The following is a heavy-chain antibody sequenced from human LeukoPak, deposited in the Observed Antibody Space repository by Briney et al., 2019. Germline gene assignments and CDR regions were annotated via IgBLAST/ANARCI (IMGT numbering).Heavy chain of an antibody. D-gene: IGHD3-16*01. J-gene: IGHJ4*02. Sequence: GGSLRLSCAASGFSFDDYDMSWVRQAPGKGLEWVSGINWNGGSTGYADSVKGRFTISRGNAKNSLYLQMSILRAEDTALYYCAREEGGYFDYWGQGTLVTVSS. CDR1: GFSFDDYD. CDR2: INWNGGST. V-gene: IGHV3-20*04. CDR3: AREEGGYFDY.